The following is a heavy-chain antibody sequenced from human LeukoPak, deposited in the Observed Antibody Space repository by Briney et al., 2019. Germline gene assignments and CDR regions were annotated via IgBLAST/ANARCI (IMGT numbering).Heavy chain of an antibody. J-gene: IGHJ5*02. V-gene: IGHV3-23*01. CDR1: GFTFGEYS. CDR3: AKGGYTTCFDP. D-gene: IGHD2-15*01. CDR2: IRSNGRDT. Sequence: GSLRLSCAASGFTFGEYSMSWVRQAPGKGLEWVSNIRSNGRDTYYTDSVKGRFTISRDNSKNTLYLEMNSLRAEDTAVYYCAKGGYTTCFDPWGQGTLVTVSP.